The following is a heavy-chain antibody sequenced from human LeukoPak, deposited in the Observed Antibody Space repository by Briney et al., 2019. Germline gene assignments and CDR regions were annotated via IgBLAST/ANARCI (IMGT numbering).Heavy chain of an antibody. V-gene: IGHV1-2*02. Sequence: ASVKVSCKASGYTFTSYYMHWVRQAPGQGLEWMGWINPNSGGTNYAQKFQGRVTMTRDTSISTAYMELSRLRSDDTAVYYCARDYDSSGYYSVWFDPWGQGTLVTVSS. CDR1: GYTFTSYY. J-gene: IGHJ5*02. CDR3: ARDYDSSGYYSVWFDP. CDR2: INPNSGGT. D-gene: IGHD3-22*01.